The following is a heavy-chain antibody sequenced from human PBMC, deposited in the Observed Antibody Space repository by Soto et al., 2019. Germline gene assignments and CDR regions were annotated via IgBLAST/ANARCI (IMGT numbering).Heavy chain of an antibody. CDR1: GDTFTSYY. D-gene: IGHD3-3*01. CDR3: ARPSGGNFGIIIEGSNWFDP. CDR2: INPHGGST. V-gene: IGHV1-46*01. J-gene: IGHJ5*02. Sequence: GASVKVSCKAPGDTFTSYYLNWVRQAPGQGLEWMGVINPHGGSTKYAQKFQGRITMTRDTSRSTVYMELSSLRSDDTAIYYCARPSGGNFGIIIEGSNWFDPRGQGTLVTVSS.